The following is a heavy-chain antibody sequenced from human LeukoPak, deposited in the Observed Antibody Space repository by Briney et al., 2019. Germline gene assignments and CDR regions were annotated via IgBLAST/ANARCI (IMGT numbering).Heavy chain of an antibody. J-gene: IGHJ3*02. V-gene: IGHV5-51*01. CDR3: ARDYSDYVGAFDI. D-gene: IGHD4-11*01. CDR2: IYPGDSYT. CDR1: GYSFTRYW. Sequence: GESLKISCKGSGYSFTRYWIGWVRQMPGKGLEWMGIIYPGDSYTRYSPSFQGQVTISADKSISTAYLQWSSLKASDTAIYYCARDYSDYVGAFDIWGQGTMVTVSS.